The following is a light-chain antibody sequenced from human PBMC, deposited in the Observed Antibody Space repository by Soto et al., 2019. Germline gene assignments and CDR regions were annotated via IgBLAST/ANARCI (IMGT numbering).Light chain of an antibody. Sequence: EIVLTQSPGTLSLSPGERATLSCRASQSVSSSYLAWYQQKPGQAPRLLIYDASSRATGIPDWFSGSGSGTDFTLTISRLEPEDFAVYYCQQYGSSPRTFGQGTKVEIK. V-gene: IGKV3-20*01. CDR3: QQYGSSPRT. J-gene: IGKJ1*01. CDR2: DAS. CDR1: QSVSSSY.